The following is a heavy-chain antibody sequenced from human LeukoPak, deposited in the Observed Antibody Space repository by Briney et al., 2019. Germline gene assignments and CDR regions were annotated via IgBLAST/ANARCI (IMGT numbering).Heavy chain of an antibody. CDR2: INPDSGGT. J-gene: IGHJ4*02. V-gene: IGHV1-2*02. Sequence: GASVKVSCKASGYTFTGYYMHWVRQAPGQGLEWMGWINPDSGGTNYAQKFQGRVTMTRDTSISTAYMELSRLRSDDTAVYYCARPYYDSSGYSLFDYWGQGTLVTVSS. D-gene: IGHD3-22*01. CDR3: ARPYYDSSGYSLFDY. CDR1: GYTFTGYY.